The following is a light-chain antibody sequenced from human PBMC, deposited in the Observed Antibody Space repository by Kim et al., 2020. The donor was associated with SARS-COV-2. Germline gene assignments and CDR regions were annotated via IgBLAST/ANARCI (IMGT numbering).Light chain of an antibody. J-gene: IGLJ1*01. V-gene: IGLV3-21*04. Sequence: SYELTQPPSVSVAPGKTAMITCGGNNIGSKSVHWYQQKPGQAPVVVIYYDSDRPSGIPERFSGSNSGNTATLTISRVEAGDEADYYCQVWDSGSERYVFGTGTKVTVL. CDR3: QVWDSGSERYV. CDR2: YDS. CDR1: NIGSKS.